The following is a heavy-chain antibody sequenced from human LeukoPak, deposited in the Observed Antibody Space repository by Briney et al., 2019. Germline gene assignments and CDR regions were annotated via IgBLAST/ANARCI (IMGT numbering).Heavy chain of an antibody. Sequence: GASVKVSCKASGYTFTSYGISWVRQAPGQGLEWMGWISAYNGNTNYAQKLQGRVTMTTDTSTSTAYMELRSLRSDDTAVYYRARGISYDILTGYYYYMDVWGKGTTVTISS. J-gene: IGHJ6*03. CDR2: ISAYNGNT. D-gene: IGHD3-9*01. CDR1: GYTFTSYG. CDR3: ARGISYDILTGYYYYMDV. V-gene: IGHV1-18*01.